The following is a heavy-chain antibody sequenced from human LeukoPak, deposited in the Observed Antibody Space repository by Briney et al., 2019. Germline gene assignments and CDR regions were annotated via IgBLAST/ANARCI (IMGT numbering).Heavy chain of an antibody. Sequence: GGSLRLSCAASGFTVSSNYMSWVRQAPGKGLEWVSGINWNGGSTGYADSVKGRFTTSRDNAKNSLYLQMNSLRAEDTALYHCARDLEGGDDYWGQGTLVTVSS. CDR2: INWNGGST. CDR1: GFTVSSNY. CDR3: ARDLEGGDDY. J-gene: IGHJ4*02. V-gene: IGHV3-20*01. D-gene: IGHD3-16*01.